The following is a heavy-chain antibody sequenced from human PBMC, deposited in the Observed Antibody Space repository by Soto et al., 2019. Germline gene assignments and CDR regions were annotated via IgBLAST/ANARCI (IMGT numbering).Heavy chain of an antibody. CDR1: GDSVSNNRAA. CDR2: TYYRSKWNN. Sequence: PSQTLSLTCAISGDSVSNNRAAWNWIRQSPSRGLEWLGRTYYRSKWNNDYAVSVKSRISISPDPSKNQFSLQLNSVTPEDTAVYYCVRISVATGGYFDYWGQGTPVTVSS. J-gene: IGHJ4*02. CDR3: VRISVATGGYFDY. D-gene: IGHD5-12*01. V-gene: IGHV6-1*01.